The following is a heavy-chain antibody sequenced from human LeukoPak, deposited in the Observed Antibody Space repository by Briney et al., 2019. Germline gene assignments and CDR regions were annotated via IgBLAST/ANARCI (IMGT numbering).Heavy chain of an antibody. V-gene: IGHV4-59*01. CDR1: GVSTSSYY. CDR2: IYYSGST. J-gene: IGHJ4*02. D-gene: IGHD3-9*01. CDR3: ARGWAYGIDDY. Sequence: PSDTLSLTCTVSGVSTSSYYWSWIRQPPGKGLEWIGYIYYSGSTNYNPSLKSRVTISVDTSKNQFSLKLSSVTAADTAVYYCARGWAYGIDDYWGQGTLVTVSS.